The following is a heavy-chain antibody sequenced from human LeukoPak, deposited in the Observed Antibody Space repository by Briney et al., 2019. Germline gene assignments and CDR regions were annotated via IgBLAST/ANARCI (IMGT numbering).Heavy chain of an antibody. J-gene: IGHJ4*02. D-gene: IGHD1-1*01. V-gene: IGHV3-7*01. Sequence: GGSLRLSCAASGFPFSSYWMSWVRQAPGKGLEWVANIKQDGSDKYYVDSVKGRFTISRDNAKNSLYLQLNGLRADDAAVYYCARLTGTTGFDYWGQGTLVTVSS. CDR2: IKQDGSDK. CDR3: ARLTGTTGFDY. CDR1: GFPFSSYW.